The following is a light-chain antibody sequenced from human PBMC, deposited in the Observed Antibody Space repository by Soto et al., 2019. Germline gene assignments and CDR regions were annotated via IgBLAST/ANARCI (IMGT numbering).Light chain of an antibody. CDR1: SSDIGTYNY. CDR2: AVS. Sequence: QSALTQAASVSASPGQSITISCTGTSSDIGTYNYVSWYQQRPGEAPKVLIYAVSYPPSGISIRFSGSKSGNTASLTISGLQAEDEAVYYCISYTTSDTVIFGGGTQLTVL. CDR3: ISYTTSDTVI. J-gene: IGLJ2*01. V-gene: IGLV2-14*01.